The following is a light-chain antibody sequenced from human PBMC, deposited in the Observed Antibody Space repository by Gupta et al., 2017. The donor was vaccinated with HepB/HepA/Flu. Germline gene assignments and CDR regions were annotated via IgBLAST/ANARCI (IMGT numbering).Light chain of an antibody. J-gene: IGLJ3*02. Sequence: SSELTQDPAVSVALGQPVRITCQGDSLRDYYATWYQQKPGQAPVLVIHGKNNRPSGIPDRFSGSSSGNTASLTITGAQAEDEADYYCNSRDSSGDRQVFGGGTKLTVL. CDR1: SLRDYY. CDR2: GKN. V-gene: IGLV3-19*01. CDR3: NSRDSSGDRQV.